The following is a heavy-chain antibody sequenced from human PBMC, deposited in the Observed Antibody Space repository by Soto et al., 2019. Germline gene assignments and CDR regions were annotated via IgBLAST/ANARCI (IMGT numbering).Heavy chain of an antibody. CDR3: AIPRRGGGFGGMDV. Sequence: EVRLLESGGNLVQPGGSLRLSCAASGFTFGTYALSWVRQAPGKGLEWVSAISGIDGSTYYADSVEGRFTISRDNSKNTLHLQMNSLKVADPALYYCAIPRRGGGFGGMDVWGQGTTVRVSS. CDR2: ISGIDGST. CDR1: GFTFGTYA. V-gene: IGHV3-23*01. D-gene: IGHD3-16*01. J-gene: IGHJ6*02.